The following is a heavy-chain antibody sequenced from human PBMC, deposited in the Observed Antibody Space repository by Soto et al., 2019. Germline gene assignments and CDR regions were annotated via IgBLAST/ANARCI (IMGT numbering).Heavy chain of an antibody. CDR1: GFTFSSYS. Sequence: EVQLVESGGGLVQPGGSLRLSCAASGFTFSSYSMNWVRQAPGKGLEWVSYISSSSSTIYYADAVKGRFTISRANAKNSVYLQMTSLRAEDTAGYYCAREDDYLNWFDPWGQGTLVTVSS. CDR3: AREDDYLNWFDP. D-gene: IGHD4-17*01. J-gene: IGHJ5*02. V-gene: IGHV3-48*01. CDR2: ISSSSSTI.